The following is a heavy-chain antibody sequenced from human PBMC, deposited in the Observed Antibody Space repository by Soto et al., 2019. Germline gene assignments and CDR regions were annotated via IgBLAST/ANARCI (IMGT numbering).Heavy chain of an antibody. CDR2: INHSGST. Sequence: PSETLSLTCAVYGGSFSGYYWSWIRQPPGKGLEWIGEINHSGSTNYNPSLKSRVTISVDTSKNHFSLKLSSVTAADTAVYYCARADTVDDAFDIWGQGTMVTVSS. D-gene: IGHD4-17*01. V-gene: IGHV4-34*01. CDR3: ARADTVDDAFDI. J-gene: IGHJ3*02. CDR1: GGSFSGYY.